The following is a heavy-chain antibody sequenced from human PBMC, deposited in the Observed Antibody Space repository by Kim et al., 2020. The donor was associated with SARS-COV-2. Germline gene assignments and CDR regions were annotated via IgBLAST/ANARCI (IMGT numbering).Heavy chain of an antibody. CDR3: ARIVAGGPIDY. D-gene: IGHD6-13*01. CDR2: T. J-gene: IGHJ4*02. V-gene: IGHV3-66*01. Sequence: TYYADSVKGRFTISQANSKDTLYLQMGSLRAEDTAVYYCARIVAGGPIDYWGQGTLVTVSS.